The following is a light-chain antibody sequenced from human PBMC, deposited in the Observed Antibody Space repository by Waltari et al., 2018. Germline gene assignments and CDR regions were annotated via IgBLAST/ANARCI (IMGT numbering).Light chain of an antibody. CDR3: QQYVSSPLT. Sequence: EIVLTQSPGTLSFTPGERATLSCRTSQSVRRTYIARYQQKTGQTPRLLSYGASNRATGIPDRFRCSGSGTDFTLTISRLEPEDSAVYYCQQYVSSPLTFGGGTKVEIK. CDR1: QSVRRTY. V-gene: IGKV3-20*01. J-gene: IGKJ4*01. CDR2: GAS.